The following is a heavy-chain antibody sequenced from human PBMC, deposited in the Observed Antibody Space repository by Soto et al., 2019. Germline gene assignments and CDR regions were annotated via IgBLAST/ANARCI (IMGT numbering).Heavy chain of an antibody. D-gene: IGHD4-17*01. V-gene: IGHV3-48*01. J-gene: IGHJ6*02. CDR1: GFTFSSYS. CDR3: ARGNYGDYLYYYGMDV. Sequence: EVQLVESGGGLVQPGGSLRLSCAASGFTFSSYSMNWVRQAPGKGLEWVSYISSSSTIYYADSVKGRFTISRDNAKNSLYLQMNSLRAEDTAVYYCARGNYGDYLYYYGMDVWGQGTTVTVSS. CDR2: ISSSSTI.